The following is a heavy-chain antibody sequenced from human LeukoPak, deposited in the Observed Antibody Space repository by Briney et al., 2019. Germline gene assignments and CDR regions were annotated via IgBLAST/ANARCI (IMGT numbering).Heavy chain of an antibody. CDR1: GGSFSGYY. CDR3: ARGRSSSSTGWFDP. D-gene: IGHD6-13*01. CDR2: IYHSGST. V-gene: IGHV4-34*01. Sequence: PSETLSLTCAVYGGSFSGYYWSWIRQPPGKGLEWIGEIYHSGSTNYNPSLKSRVTISVDTSKKQFSLKLSSVTAADTAVYYCARGRSSSSTGWFDPWGQGTLVTVSS. J-gene: IGHJ5*02.